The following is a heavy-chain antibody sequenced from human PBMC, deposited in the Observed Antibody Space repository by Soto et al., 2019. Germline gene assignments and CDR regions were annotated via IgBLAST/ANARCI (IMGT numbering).Heavy chain of an antibody. CDR3: ASIVVPAAPFDY. D-gene: IGHD2-2*01. CDR2: IYYSGST. V-gene: IGHV4-31*03. Sequence: SETLSLTCTVSGCSISSGGYYWSWIRQHPGKGLEWIGYIYYSGSTYYNPSLKSRVTISVDTSKNQFSLKLSSVTVADTAVYYCASIVVPAAPFDYWGQGTLVTVSS. CDR1: GCSISSGGYY. J-gene: IGHJ4*02.